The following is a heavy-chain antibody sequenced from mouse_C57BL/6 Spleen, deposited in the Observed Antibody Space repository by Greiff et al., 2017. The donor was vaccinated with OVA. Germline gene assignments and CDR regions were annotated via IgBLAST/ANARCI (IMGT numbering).Heavy chain of an antibody. J-gene: IGHJ4*01. CDR1: GYTFTSYT. D-gene: IGHD3-2*02. Sequence: VQLQQSGAELARPGASVKMSCKASGYTFTSYTMHWVKQRPGQGLEWIGYINPSSGYTKYNQKFKDKATLTADKSSSTAYMQLSSLTSEDSAVYYCARSTAQATWVDYWGQGTSVTVSS. CDR3: ARSTAQATWVDY. V-gene: IGHV1-4*01. CDR2: INPSSGYT.